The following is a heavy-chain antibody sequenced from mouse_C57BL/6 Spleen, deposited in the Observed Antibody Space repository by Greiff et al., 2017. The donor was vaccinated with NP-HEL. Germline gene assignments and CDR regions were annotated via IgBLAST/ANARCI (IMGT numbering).Heavy chain of an antibody. V-gene: IGHV1-80*01. J-gene: IGHJ2*01. CDR3: ARSIDGYYDY. Sequence: QVQLKESGAELVQPGASVKISCKASGYAFSSYWMNWVKQRPGKGLEWIGQIYPGDGDTNYNGKFKGKATLTADKSSSTAYMQLSSLTSEDSAVYFCARSIDGYYDYWGQGTTLTVSS. D-gene: IGHD2-3*01. CDR2: IYPGDGDT. CDR1: GYAFSSYW.